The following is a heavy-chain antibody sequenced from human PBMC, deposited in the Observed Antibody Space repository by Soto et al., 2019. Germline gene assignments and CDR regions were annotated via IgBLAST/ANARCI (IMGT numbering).Heavy chain of an antibody. D-gene: IGHD2-2*03. CDR3: AKDNDLDRDGPFDY. CDR2: IRWNSGDI. CDR1: GFSFDDYG. Sequence: EVQLVESGGGSVQPGRSLRLSCAASGFSFDDYGMHWVRQGPGKGLEWVSGIRWNSGDIYDADSLKGRFNISIDKSKRSMYLQMNSLRTEDTAFYYCAKDNDLDRDGPFDYWGQGILVTVSS. J-gene: IGHJ4*02. V-gene: IGHV3-9*01.